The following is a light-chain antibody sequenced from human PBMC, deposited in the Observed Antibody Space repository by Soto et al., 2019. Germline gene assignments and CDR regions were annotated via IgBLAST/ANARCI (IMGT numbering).Light chain of an antibody. CDR1: QTITSSN. CDR3: QQYNSY. Sequence: CRASQTITSSNLAWYQQISGQAXRLLISGASSRASGIPDRFSGSGSGTDFTLTISRLEPEDFATYYCQQYNSYFGGGTKVDIK. J-gene: IGKJ4*01. CDR2: GAS. V-gene: IGKV3-20*01.